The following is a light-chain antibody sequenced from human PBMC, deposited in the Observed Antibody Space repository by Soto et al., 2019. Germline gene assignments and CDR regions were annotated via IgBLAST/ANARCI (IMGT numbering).Light chain of an antibody. CDR1: TSDVGAYNY. J-gene: IGLJ1*01. CDR2: EVS. Sequence: QSALTQPASVSGSPGQSITISCTGSTSDVGAYNYVSWYKHHPGQAPQLMIYEVSNRPSGVSNRFSGSKSGNTASLTISGLQADDGGDYYCSSKTSSSSPFVFGTGTKLTVL. V-gene: IGLV2-14*01. CDR3: SSKTSSSSPFV.